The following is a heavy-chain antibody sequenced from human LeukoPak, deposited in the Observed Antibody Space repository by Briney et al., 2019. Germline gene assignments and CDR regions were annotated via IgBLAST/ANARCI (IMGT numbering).Heavy chain of an antibody. D-gene: IGHD3-10*01. J-gene: IGHJ6*04. V-gene: IGHV3-7*01. CDR1: GFTFSSYW. CDR2: IKQDGSEK. CDR3: ASPVLLWFGELLFRPMDV. Sequence: PGGSLRLSCAASGFTFSSYWMSWVRQAPGKGLEWVANIKQDGSEKYYVDSVKGRFTISRANAKNSLYLQMNSLRAEDTAVYYCASPVLLWFGELLFRPMDVWGKGTTVTVSS.